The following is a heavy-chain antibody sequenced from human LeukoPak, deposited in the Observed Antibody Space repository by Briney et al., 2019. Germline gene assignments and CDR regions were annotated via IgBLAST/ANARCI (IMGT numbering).Heavy chain of an antibody. D-gene: IGHD3-10*01. CDR3: ATVPLLLWFGYDFDY. CDR2: IGVYNGNT. Sequence: GASVKVSCKASGYIFTSYGISWVRQAPGQGLEWMGWIGVYNGNTKYAQKFQGRVTMTKDTSTSTAYMELRSLRSDDTAVYYCATVPLLLWFGYDFDYWGQGTLVTVSS. J-gene: IGHJ4*02. V-gene: IGHV1-18*01. CDR1: GYIFTSYG.